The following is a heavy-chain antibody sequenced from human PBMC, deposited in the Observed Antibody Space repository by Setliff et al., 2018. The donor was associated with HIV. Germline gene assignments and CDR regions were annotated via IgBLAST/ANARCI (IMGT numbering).Heavy chain of an antibody. V-gene: IGHV3-21*01. CDR2: ISSGASHI. CDR1: GFFFSSHS. CDR3: ARKRYSSSWSERRAFDI. J-gene: IGHJ3*02. Sequence: GGSLRLSCAASGFFFSSHSMNWVRQAPGKGLEWVSSISSGASHIYYADSIKGRFTISRDNSKNSLYLQMTSLRAEDTAVYYGARKRYSSSWSERRAFDIWGQGTMVTVSS. D-gene: IGHD6-13*01.